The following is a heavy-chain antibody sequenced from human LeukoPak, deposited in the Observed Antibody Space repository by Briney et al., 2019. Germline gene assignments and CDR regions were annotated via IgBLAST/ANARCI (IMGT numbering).Heavy chain of an antibody. CDR2: ISGSGGST. V-gene: IGHV3-23*01. CDR1: GFTFSSYA. J-gene: IGHJ4*02. D-gene: IGHD3-22*01. Sequence: GGSLRLSCAASGFTFSSYAMSWVRQAPGKGLEWVSAISGSGGSTYYADSVKGRFTISRDNSKNTLYLQMNSLRAEDTAVYYCAKSVSRNYYDSSGYYYWGQGTLVTVSS. CDR3: AKSVSRNYYDSSGYYY.